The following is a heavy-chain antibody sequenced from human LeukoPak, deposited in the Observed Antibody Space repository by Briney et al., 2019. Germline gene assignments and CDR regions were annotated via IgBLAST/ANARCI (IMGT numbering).Heavy chain of an antibody. V-gene: IGHV3-30*02. Sequence: GGSLRLSCAASGFTFSSYGMHWVRQAPGKGLGWVAFIRYDGSNKYYADSVKGRFTISRDNSKNTLSLQMNSLRTEDTALYYCARDRTNHLDGPYENWGQGTLVTVSS. D-gene: IGHD1-14*01. CDR1: GFTFSSYG. CDR2: IRYDGSNK. CDR3: ARDRTNHLDGPYEN. J-gene: IGHJ4*02.